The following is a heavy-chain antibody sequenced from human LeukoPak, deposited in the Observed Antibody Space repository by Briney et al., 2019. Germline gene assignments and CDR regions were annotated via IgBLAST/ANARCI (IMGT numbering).Heavy chain of an antibody. J-gene: IGHJ4*02. V-gene: IGHV3-21*01. CDR2: ISSSSSYI. D-gene: IGHD6-19*01. CDR3: ARDLMAVAAEAQIDY. Sequence: GGSLRLSCAASGFTFSGYSMNWVRQAPGKGLEWVSSISSSSSYIYYADSVKGRFTISRDNAKNSLYLQMNSLRAEDTAVYYCARDLMAVAAEAQIDYWGQGTLVTVSS. CDR1: GFTFSGYS.